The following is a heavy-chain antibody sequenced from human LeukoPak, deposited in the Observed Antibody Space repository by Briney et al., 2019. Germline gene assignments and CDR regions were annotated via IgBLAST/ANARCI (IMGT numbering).Heavy chain of an antibody. CDR3: AKRGEVVVPAAIIFDY. V-gene: IGHV3-30*02. Sequence: PGGSLRLSCAASGFTFSSYGMHWVRQAPGKGLEWVAFIRCDGSNKYYADSVKGRFTISRDNSKNTLYLQMNSLRAEDTAVYYCAKRGEVVVPAAIIFDYWGQGTLVTVSS. D-gene: IGHD2-2*01. CDR1: GFTFSSYG. J-gene: IGHJ4*02. CDR2: IRCDGSNK.